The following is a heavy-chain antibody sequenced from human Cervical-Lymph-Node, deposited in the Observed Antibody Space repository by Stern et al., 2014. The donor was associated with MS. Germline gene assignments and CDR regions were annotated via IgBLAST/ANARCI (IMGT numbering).Heavy chain of an antibody. CDR2: IWSDGTKE. CDR1: GFTFSVYG. Sequence: QVQLVESGGGVVQPGRSLRLSCTASGFTFSVYGMHWVRQAPGKGLEWVAVIWSDGTKENYADSVKGRFTISRDNSKNTLYLQMNSLRADDTAVYFCATAVGATARRGYFRDWGQGTLVTVSS. J-gene: IGHJ1*01. CDR3: ATAVGATARRGYFRD. V-gene: IGHV3-33*01. D-gene: IGHD1-26*01.